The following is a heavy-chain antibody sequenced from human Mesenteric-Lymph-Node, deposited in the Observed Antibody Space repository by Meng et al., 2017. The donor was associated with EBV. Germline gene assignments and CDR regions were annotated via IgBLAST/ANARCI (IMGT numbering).Heavy chain of an antibody. D-gene: IGHD3-16*02. CDR2: VDHSGST. V-gene: IGHV4-38-2*02. J-gene: IGHJ5*02. CDR1: GGTVTSGYY. CDR3: ARADYDYIWGSYRLDP. Sequence: QVHLKESGPGLVKPSQTLSLTRPASGGTVTSGYYWSWIRQLLGRGLEWIGGVDHSGSTYYNPSLKSRVTISVDTSKNQFSLKLSSVTAADTAVYYCARADYDYIWGSYRLDPGGQGTLVTVS.